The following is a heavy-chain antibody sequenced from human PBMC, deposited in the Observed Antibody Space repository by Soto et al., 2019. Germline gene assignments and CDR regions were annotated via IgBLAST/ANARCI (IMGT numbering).Heavy chain of an antibody. Sequence: PSETLSLTCTVSGGSISSYYWSWIRQPPGKGLEWIGEISHSGGTNYNPTLKSRVTISIDMSKNQFSLKVSSVTAADMAIYYCARGRTSRASWFDTWGPGTLVTVSS. J-gene: IGHJ5*02. CDR2: ISHSGGT. CDR1: GGSISSYY. D-gene: IGHD1-7*01. CDR3: ARGRTSRASWFDT. V-gene: IGHV4-34*01.